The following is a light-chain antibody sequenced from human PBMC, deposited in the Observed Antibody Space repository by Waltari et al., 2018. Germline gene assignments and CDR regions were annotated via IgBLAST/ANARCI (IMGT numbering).Light chain of an antibody. CDR3: QSYDRTNRV. CDR1: SGSIAASY. V-gene: IGLV6-57*04. J-gene: IGLJ3*02. CDR2: EDY. Sequence: NFMLTQPHSVSASPGKTVTISCTRSSGSIAASYVQWYQQRPGSAPTAVIYEDYQRPSGVPDRFSGSTDRSSNSASLTISGLKTEDEADYYCCQSYDRTNRVFGGGTKLTVL.